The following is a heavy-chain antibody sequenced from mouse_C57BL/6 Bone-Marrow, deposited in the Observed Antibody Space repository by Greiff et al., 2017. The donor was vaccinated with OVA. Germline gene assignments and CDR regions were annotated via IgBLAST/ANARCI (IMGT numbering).Heavy chain of an antibody. V-gene: IGHV3-6*01. Sequence: EVKLMESGPGLVKPSQSLSLTCSVTGYSITSGYYWNWIRQFPGNKLEWMGYISYDGSNNYNPSLKNRISITRDTSKNQFFLKLNSVTTEDTATYYCARDRDYGSGAMDYWGQGTSVTVSS. CDR3: ARDRDYGSGAMDY. CDR2: ISYDGSN. CDR1: GYSITSGYY. D-gene: IGHD1-1*01. J-gene: IGHJ4*01.